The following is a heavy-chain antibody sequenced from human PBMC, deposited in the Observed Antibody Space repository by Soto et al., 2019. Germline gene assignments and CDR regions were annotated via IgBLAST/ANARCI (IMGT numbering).Heavy chain of an antibody. CDR1: GGSISSGGYS. CDR3: ARVTGTTSYYAFDI. CDR2: IYHSGST. D-gene: IGHD1-7*01. V-gene: IGHV4-30-2*01. Sequence: SETLSLTCAVSGGSISSGGYSWSWIRQPPGKGLERIGYIYHSGSTYYNPSLKSRVTISVDRSKNQFSLKLSSVTAADTAVYYCARVTGTTSYYAFDIWGQGTMVTVSS. J-gene: IGHJ3*02.